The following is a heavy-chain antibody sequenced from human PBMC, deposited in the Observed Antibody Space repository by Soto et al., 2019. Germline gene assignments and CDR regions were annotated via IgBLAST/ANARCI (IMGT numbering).Heavy chain of an antibody. J-gene: IGHJ6*02. Sequence: ASVKVSCKASGHTFTSYDINWVRQATGQGLEWMGWMNPNSGNTGYAQKFQGRVTMTRNTSISTAYMELSSLRSEDTAVYYCARGQVMNYDFWSGYSPHYYYYGMDVWGQGTTVTVSS. CDR2: MNPNSGNT. CDR3: ARGQVMNYDFWSGYSPHYYYYGMDV. V-gene: IGHV1-8*01. CDR1: GHTFTSYD. D-gene: IGHD3-3*01.